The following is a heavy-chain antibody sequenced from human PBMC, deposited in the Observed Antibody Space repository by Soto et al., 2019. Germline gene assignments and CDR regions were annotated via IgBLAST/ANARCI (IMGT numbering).Heavy chain of an antibody. CDR3: ARDIDRLQLGGNYYYILDV. CDR1: GGTFSSSA. J-gene: IGHJ6*02. CDR2: IIPLFRTP. D-gene: IGHD4-4*01. V-gene: IGHV1-69*12. Sequence: QVQLVQSGAEMKEPGSSVKVSCKASGGTFSSSAISWLRQAPGQGPEWMGGIIPLFRTPDYAQKCQGRVTIAADESTSTAYMELSSLRSEDTAVYYCARDIDRLQLGGNYYYILDVWGQGTTITVSS.